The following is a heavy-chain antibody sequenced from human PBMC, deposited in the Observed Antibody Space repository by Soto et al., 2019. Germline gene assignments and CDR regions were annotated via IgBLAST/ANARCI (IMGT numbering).Heavy chain of an antibody. CDR2: IIPYNGNA. D-gene: IGHD1-1*01. V-gene: IGHV1-18*01. Sequence: ASVKVSCKASGYTFTSYAISWVRQAPGQGLEWMGWIIPYNGNANYAQKLQGRVTMTTDTSTSTAYMELRSLRSDDTAVYYCARVGFWYNWNVTPLRWFDPWGQGTLVTSPQ. CDR1: GYTFTSYA. J-gene: IGHJ5*02. CDR3: ARVGFWYNWNVTPLRWFDP.